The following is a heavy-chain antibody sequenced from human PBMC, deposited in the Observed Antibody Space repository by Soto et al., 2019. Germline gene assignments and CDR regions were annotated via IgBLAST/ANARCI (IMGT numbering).Heavy chain of an antibody. CDR2: ISYDGSNK. CDR1: A. J-gene: IGHJ4*02. V-gene: IGHV3-30-3*01. CDR3: ARDAFVEWEQQLGFCRY. Sequence: AMDWVRQAPGKGLEWVAVISYDGSNKYYADSVKGRFTISRDNSKNTLYLQMNSLRAEDTAVYYCARDAFVEWEQQLGFCRYWGQGTLVTVSS. D-gene: IGHD6-13*01.